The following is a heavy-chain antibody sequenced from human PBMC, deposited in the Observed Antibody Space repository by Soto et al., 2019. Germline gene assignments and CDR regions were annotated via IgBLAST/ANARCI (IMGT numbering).Heavy chain of an antibody. D-gene: IGHD2-15*01. J-gene: IGHJ3*02. CDR1: CGSFSGYY. CDR3: ARGSRGCSGGSCRYDAFDI. CDR2: INHSGST. V-gene: IGHV4-34*01. Sequence: SETLSLTCAVYCGSFSGYYWSWIRQPPGKGLEWIGEINHSGSTNYNPSLKSRVTISVDTSKNQFSLKLSSVTAADTAVYYCARGSRGCSGGSCRYDAFDIWGQGTMVTVS.